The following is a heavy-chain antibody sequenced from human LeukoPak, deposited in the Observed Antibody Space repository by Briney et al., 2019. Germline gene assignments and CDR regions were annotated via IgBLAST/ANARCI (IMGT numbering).Heavy chain of an antibody. J-gene: IGHJ6*03. CDR2: ISDNGVST. D-gene: IGHD6-13*01. CDR3: AKDATKSSSWYFSYYNVDV. Sequence: GGSLRLSCAASGFTFSSYAMSWVRQAPGKGLEWVSTISDNGVSTYYADPVKGRFTISRDNSKSTLYLQMNSLRAEDTAVYHCAKDATKSSSWYFSYYNVDVWGKGTTVTVSS. V-gene: IGHV3-23*01. CDR1: GFTFSSYA.